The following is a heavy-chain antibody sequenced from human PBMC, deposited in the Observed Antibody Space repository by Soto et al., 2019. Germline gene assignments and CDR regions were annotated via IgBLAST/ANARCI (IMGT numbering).Heavy chain of an antibody. CDR3: AKQQGPGTPYYYAMEV. Sequence: PGGSLRLSCAASGFTFSSYAMSWVRQAPGKGLEWVSVIRSRGDRTYYADSVKGRFTISRDNSRNTLYMQMNSLSVEDTAVYYCAKQQGPGTPYYYAMEVWGQGTTVTVSS. D-gene: IGHD1-1*01. V-gene: IGHV3-23*01. J-gene: IGHJ6*02. CDR1: GFTFSSYA. CDR2: IRSRGDRT.